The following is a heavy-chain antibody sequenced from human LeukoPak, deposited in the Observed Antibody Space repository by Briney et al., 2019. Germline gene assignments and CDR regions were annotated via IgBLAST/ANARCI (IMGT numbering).Heavy chain of an antibody. CDR2: INPNSGGT. Sequence: ASVKVSCKASGYTFTGYYMHWVRQAPGQGLEWMGWINPNSGGTNYAQKFQGRVTMTRDTSINTAYMELSRLRSDDTAVYYCARETLHYHDSSGYYYFDYWGQGTLVTVSS. V-gene: IGHV1-2*02. D-gene: IGHD3-22*01. CDR3: ARETLHYHDSSGYYYFDY. J-gene: IGHJ4*02. CDR1: GYTFTGYY.